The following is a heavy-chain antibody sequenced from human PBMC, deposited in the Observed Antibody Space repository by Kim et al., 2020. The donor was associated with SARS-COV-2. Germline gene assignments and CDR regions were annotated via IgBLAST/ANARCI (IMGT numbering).Heavy chain of an antibody. D-gene: IGHD5-12*01. J-gene: IGHJ4*02. CDR1: GASISSGGYY. CDR3: ARDCSGYGCFDY. V-gene: IGHV4-31*03. CDR2: IYYSGST. Sequence: SETLSLTCNVSGASISSGGYYWSWIRQHPEKGLEWMGYIYYSGSTYYNPSLKSRVTISVDTSENQFSLKLSSVTAADTAVYYCARDCSGYGCFDYWGQGTLVTVSS.